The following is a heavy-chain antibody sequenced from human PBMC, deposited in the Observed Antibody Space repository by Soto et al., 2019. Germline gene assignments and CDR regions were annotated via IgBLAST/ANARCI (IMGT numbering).Heavy chain of an antibody. V-gene: IGHV3-23*01. J-gene: IGHJ4*02. CDR1: GFRFSSYA. D-gene: IGHD6-19*01. CDR3: AKAVAGTWEFDY. CDR2: ITAGGAST. Sequence: EVQLLESGVGLIRPGGSLRLSCTASGFRFSSYAVNWVRQAPGKGLEWVSSITAGGASTYYADSVKGRFTISRDDSRNTLFLQMNTLRAADTAVYYCAKAVAGTWEFDYWGQGALVTVSS.